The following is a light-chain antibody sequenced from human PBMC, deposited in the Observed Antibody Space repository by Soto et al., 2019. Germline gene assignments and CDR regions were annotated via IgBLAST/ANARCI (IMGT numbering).Light chain of an antibody. CDR1: QSVTNSY. CDR3: QQYSNWPLT. J-gene: IGKJ4*01. CDR2: GAS. V-gene: IGKV3-15*01. Sequence: EIVMTQSPVTLSASPGERAPLSCRASQSVTNSYLAWYQQKPGQAPRLLIFGASTRAAGIPARFSGSGSGTEFTLTISSLQSEDFAVYYCQQYSNWPLTFGGGTKVDI.